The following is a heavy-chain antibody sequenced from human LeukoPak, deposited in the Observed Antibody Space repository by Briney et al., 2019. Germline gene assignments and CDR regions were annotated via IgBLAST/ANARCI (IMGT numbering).Heavy chain of an antibody. CDR2: ISSSGGNT. CDR1: GFTFSSHG. CDR3: AKNGGEGYMDV. J-gene: IGHJ6*03. D-gene: IGHD3-16*01. V-gene: IGHV3-23*01. Sequence: GGTLRLSCAASGFTFSSHGMSWVRQTPGKGLEWVSTISSSGGNTYYADSVKGRFTISRDNSKNTLYLQMNSLRAEDTAVYYCAKNGGEGYMDVWGKGTTVTVSS.